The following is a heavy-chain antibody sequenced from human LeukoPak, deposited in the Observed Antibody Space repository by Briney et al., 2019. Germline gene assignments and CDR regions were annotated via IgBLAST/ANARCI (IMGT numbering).Heavy chain of an antibody. J-gene: IGHJ6*03. CDR3: AILPMRYYYYMDV. V-gene: IGHV4-34*01. Sequence: SQTLSLTSAVYGGSFGAYYRSWDRQPPGKVLGWIGEINHSGSTNYNPSLKSRVTISVDTSKNQFSLKLSSVTAADTAVYYCAILPMRYYYYMDVWGKGTTVTVSS. CDR1: GGSFGAYY. CDR2: INHSGST.